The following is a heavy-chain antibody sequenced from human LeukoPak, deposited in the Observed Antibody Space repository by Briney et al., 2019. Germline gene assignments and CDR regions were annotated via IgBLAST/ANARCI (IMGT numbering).Heavy chain of an antibody. J-gene: IGHJ4*02. V-gene: IGHV4-39*07. CDR3: ARLYGNYQNYFDY. Sequence: PSETLSLTCTVSGGSISTITYYWGWIRQPPGKGLEWVGHMYCRGNTFYNPSLKSRVTISVDTSKNQFSLKLRSVTAADTAVYYCARLYGNYQNYFDYWGQGTLVTVSS. CDR2: MYCRGNT. D-gene: IGHD1-7*01. CDR1: GGSISTITYY.